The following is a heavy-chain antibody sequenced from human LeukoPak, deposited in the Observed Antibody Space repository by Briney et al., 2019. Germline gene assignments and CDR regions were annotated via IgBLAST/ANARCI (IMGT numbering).Heavy chain of an antibody. J-gene: IGHJ4*02. CDR2: IYYSGST. D-gene: IGHD4-17*01. V-gene: IGHV4-39*07. Sequence: KPSETLSLTCTVSGGSISSSSYYWGWIRQPPGKGLEWIGSIYYSGSTYYNPSLKSRVTISVDTSKNQFSLKLSSVTAADTAVYYCATYYLPYGDGDYFDYWGQGTLVTVSS. CDR3: ATYYLPYGDGDYFDY. CDR1: GGSISSSSYY.